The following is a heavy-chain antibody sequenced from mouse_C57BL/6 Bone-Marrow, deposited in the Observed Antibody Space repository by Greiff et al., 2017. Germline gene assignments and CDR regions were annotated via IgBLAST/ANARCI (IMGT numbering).Heavy chain of an antibody. V-gene: IGHV1-59*01. CDR2: IDPSDSYT. CDR3: ARETAQATFAY. D-gene: IGHD3-2*02. CDR1: GYTFTSYW. J-gene: IGHJ3*01. Sequence: QVHVKQPGAELVRPGTSVKLSCKASGYTFTSYWMHWVKQRPGQGLEWIGVIDPSDSYTNYNQKFKGKATLTVDTSSSTAYMQLSSLTSEDSAFYYCARETAQATFAYWGQGTLVTVSA.